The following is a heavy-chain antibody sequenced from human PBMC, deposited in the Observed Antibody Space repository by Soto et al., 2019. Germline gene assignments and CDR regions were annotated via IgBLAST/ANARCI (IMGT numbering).Heavy chain of an antibody. CDR1: GFTFSSYG. CDR3: AKVYQLRYFDWLLPKHDAFDI. CDR2: ISYDGSNK. J-gene: IGHJ3*02. V-gene: IGHV3-30*18. D-gene: IGHD3-9*01. Sequence: QVQLVESGGGVVQPGRSLRLSCAASGFTFSSYGMHWVRQAPGKGLECVAVISYDGSNKYYADSVKGRFTISRDNSKNTLYLQMNSLRAEDTAVYYCAKVYQLRYFDWLLPKHDAFDIWGQGTMVTVSS.